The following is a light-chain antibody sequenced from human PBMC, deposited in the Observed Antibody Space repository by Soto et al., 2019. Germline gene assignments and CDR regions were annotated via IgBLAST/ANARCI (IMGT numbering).Light chain of an antibody. J-gene: IGKJ5*01. CDR3: QQFNSYPIP. Sequence: DNKLTKSLSFLSASVRDRVTITCRASQGISSNLAWYQQKPGKAPKLLIYAASTLQSGVPSRFSGSGSGTEFTLTICILQPEDFATYYCQQFNSYPIPFGQGTRFAIK. V-gene: IGKV1-9*01. CDR2: AAS. CDR1: QGISSN.